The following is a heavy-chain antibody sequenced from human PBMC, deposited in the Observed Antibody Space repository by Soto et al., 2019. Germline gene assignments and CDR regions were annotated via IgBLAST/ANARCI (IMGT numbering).Heavy chain of an antibody. CDR3: ARDHSYYYDSSGSVGDY. V-gene: IGHV1-18*01. Sequence: ALVKVSCKASGYTFTSYCISWVLQAPGQGLEWMGWISAYNGNTNYAQKLQGRVTMTTDTSTSTAYMELRSLRSDDTAVYYCARDHSYYYDSSGSVGDYWGQGTLVTVSS. J-gene: IGHJ4*02. CDR2: ISAYNGNT. D-gene: IGHD3-22*01. CDR1: GYTFTSYC.